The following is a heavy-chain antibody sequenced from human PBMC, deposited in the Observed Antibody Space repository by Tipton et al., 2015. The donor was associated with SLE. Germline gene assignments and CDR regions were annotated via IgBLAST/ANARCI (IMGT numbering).Heavy chain of an antibody. Sequence: TLSLTCAVYGGSFSGYYWSWIRQPPGKGLEWIGEINHSGSTNYNPSLKSRVTISVDTSKNQFSLKLSSVTAADTAVYYCARDPNYYGSGSNWYFDLWGRGTLVTVSS. V-gene: IGHV4-34*01. D-gene: IGHD3-10*01. CDR3: ARDPNYYGSGSNWYFDL. J-gene: IGHJ2*01. CDR1: GGSFSGYY. CDR2: INHSGST.